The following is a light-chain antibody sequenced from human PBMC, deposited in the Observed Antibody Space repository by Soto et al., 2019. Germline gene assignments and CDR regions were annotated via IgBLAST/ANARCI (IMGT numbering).Light chain of an antibody. CDR2: DVS. CDR3: SSYRSGSTPVI. V-gene: IGLV2-14*01. J-gene: IGLJ2*01. Sequence: QSVLTQPASVSGSHGQSITISCTGSSRDIGVYNYVSWYQQHPDKAPKLMIYDVSNRPSGVSNRFSGSKSGNTASLTISGLQVEDEARYFCSSYRSGSTPVIFGGGTQVTVL. CDR1: SRDIGVYNY.